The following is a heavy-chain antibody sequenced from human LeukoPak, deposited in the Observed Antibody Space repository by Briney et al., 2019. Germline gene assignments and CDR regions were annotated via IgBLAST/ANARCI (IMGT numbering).Heavy chain of an antibody. CDR3: AKIGAAARRTPNPRWFDP. CDR2: MNPNSGNT. CDR1: GYTFTSDD. J-gene: IGHJ5*02. V-gene: IGHV1-8*01. D-gene: IGHD6-6*01. Sequence: GASVKVSCKASGYTFTSDDINWVREGTGQGLEWMGWMNPNSGNTGYAQKFQGRVSMTWNTSISTAYMELSSLKSEETAVYYCAKIGAAARRTPNPRWFDPWGQGTLVTVSS.